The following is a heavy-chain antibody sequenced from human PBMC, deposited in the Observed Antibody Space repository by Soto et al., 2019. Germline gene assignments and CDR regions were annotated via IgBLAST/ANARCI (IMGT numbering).Heavy chain of an antibody. D-gene: IGHD6-6*01. CDR3: ARGIAARPYGGGDY. CDR2: INPNSGGT. Sequence: GASVKVSCKASGYTFTGYYMHWVRQAPGQGPEWMGWINPNSGGTNYAQKFQGRVTMTRDTSISTAYMELSRLRSDDTAVYYCARGIAARPYGGGDYWGQGTLVTVSS. CDR1: GYTFTGYY. J-gene: IGHJ4*02. V-gene: IGHV1-2*02.